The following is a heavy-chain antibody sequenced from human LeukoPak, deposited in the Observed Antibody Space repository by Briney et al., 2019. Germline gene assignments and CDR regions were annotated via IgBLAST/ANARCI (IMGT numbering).Heavy chain of an antibody. CDR2: ISYDVSNK. J-gene: IGHJ5*02. CDR3: AKDLHPYYYGSGSNWFDP. D-gene: IGHD3-10*01. CDR1: GFTFSSYG. Sequence: GRSLRLSCAASGFTFSSYGMHWVRQAPGKGLEWVAVISYDVSNKYYADSVKGRFTISRDNSKNTLYLQMNSLRAEDTAVYYCAKDLHPYYYGSGSNWFDPWGQGTLVTVSS. V-gene: IGHV3-30*18.